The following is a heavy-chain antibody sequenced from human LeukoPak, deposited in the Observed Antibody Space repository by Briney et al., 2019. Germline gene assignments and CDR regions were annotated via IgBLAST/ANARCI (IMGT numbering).Heavy chain of an antibody. Sequence: SETLSLTCAVYGGSFSGYYWSWIRQPPGKGLEWIGEINHSGSTNYNPSLKGRVTISVDTSKNQFSLKLSSVTAADTAVYYCARGQAGVFRWGQGTLVTVSS. CDR1: GGSFSGYY. CDR2: INHSGST. J-gene: IGHJ4*02. V-gene: IGHV4-34*01. CDR3: ARGQAGVFR. D-gene: IGHD2-8*01.